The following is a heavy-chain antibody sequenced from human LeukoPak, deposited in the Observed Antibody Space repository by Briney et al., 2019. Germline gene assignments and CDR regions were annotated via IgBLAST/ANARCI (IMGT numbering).Heavy chain of an antibody. CDR2: IYYSGST. CDR1: GGSISSYY. Sequence: SETLSLTCTVSGGSISSYYWSWIRQPPGKGLEWIGYIYYSGSTNYNPSLKSRVTISVDTSKNQFSLKLSSVTAADTAVYYCARVDCSSTSCYPEGSFDYWGQGTLVTVSS. D-gene: IGHD2-2*01. V-gene: IGHV4-59*01. CDR3: ARVDCSSTSCYPEGSFDY. J-gene: IGHJ4*02.